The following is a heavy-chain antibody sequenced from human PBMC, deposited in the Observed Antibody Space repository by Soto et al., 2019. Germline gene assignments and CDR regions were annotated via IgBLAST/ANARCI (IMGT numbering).Heavy chain of an antibody. V-gene: IGHV3-23*01. CDR1: GFTFSSYA. Sequence: HPGGSLRLSCAASGFTFSSYAMSWVRQAPGKGLEWFSAISGSGGSTYYADFVKGRFTISRDNSKNTLYLQMNSLRAEDTAVYYCAGGIAARPYYYYGMDVWGQGTTVTVSS. CDR2: ISGSGGST. D-gene: IGHD6-6*01. CDR3: AGGIAARPYYYYGMDV. J-gene: IGHJ6*02.